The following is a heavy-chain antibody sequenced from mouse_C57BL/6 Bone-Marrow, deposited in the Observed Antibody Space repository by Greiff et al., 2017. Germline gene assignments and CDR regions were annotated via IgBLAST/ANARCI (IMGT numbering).Heavy chain of an antibody. D-gene: IGHD1-1*01. CDR3: ARQEDIDYYGSPFAY. J-gene: IGHJ3*01. V-gene: IGHV1-81*01. Sequence: VKLQESGAELARPGASVKLSCKASGYTFTSYGISWVKQRTGQGLEWIGEIYPRSGNTYYNEKFKGKATLTADKSSSTAYMELRSLTSEDSAVYFCARQEDIDYYGSPFAYWGQGTLVTVSA. CDR2: IYPRSGNT. CDR1: GYTFTSYG.